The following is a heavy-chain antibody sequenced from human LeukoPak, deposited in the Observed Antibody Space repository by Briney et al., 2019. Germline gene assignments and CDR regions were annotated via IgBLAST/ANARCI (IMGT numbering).Heavy chain of an antibody. CDR3: AKDQLLLWFGELLPPDY. CDR2: ISGSGGST. J-gene: IGHJ4*02. Sequence: PGGSLRLSCAASGFTFSSYAMSWVGQAPGKGLEGVSAISGSGGSTYYADSVKGRFTISRDNSKNTLYLQMNSLRAEDTAVYYCAKDQLLLWFGELLPPDYWGQGTLVTVSS. D-gene: IGHD3-10*01. CDR1: GFTFSSYA. V-gene: IGHV3-23*01.